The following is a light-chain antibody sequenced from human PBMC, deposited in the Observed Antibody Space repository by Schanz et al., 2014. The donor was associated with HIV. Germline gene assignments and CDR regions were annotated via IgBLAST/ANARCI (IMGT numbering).Light chain of an antibody. V-gene: IGLV1-44*01. Sequence: QSVLTQPPSASGTPGQRVTLSCSASSSNIATNAVNWYQQFPGTAPKLLIYATYNRPSGVPDRFSGSNSGTSASLAISGLQSEDEADYYCAAWDDGLNGWVFGGGTKLT. J-gene: IGLJ3*02. CDR3: AAWDDGLNGWV. CDR2: ATY. CDR1: SSNIATNA.